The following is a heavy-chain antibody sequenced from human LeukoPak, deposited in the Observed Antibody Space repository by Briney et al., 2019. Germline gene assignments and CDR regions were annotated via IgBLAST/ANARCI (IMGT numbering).Heavy chain of an antibody. J-gene: IGHJ3*02. Sequence: GGSLRLSCAASGFTFSSYWMSWVRQAPGKGLEWVANIKQDGSEKYYVDSVKGRFTISRDNAKNSLYLQMNSLRAEDTAVYYCARDTLGMATLPNAFDIWGQGTMVTVSS. D-gene: IGHD5-24*01. V-gene: IGHV3-7*05. CDR2: IKQDGSEK. CDR1: GFTFSSYW. CDR3: ARDTLGMATLPNAFDI.